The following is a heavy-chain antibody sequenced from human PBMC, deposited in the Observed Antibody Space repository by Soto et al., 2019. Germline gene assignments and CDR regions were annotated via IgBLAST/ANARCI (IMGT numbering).Heavy chain of an antibody. V-gene: IGHV1-2*06. CDR1: GYTFIGYY. D-gene: IGHD5-12*01. Sequence: ASVKVSCKTSGYTFIGYYIHWVRQAPGQGLEWVGRINPNSGATNYAQKLQGRVTMTRDRSISTAYMELSRLRSDDTAVYYCARDLVSTIGDFDYWGQGTQVTVSS. CDR3: ARDLVSTIGDFDY. J-gene: IGHJ4*02. CDR2: INPNSGAT.